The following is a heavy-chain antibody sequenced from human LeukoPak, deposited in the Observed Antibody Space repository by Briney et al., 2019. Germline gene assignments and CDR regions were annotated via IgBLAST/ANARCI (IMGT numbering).Heavy chain of an antibody. CDR1: GFTLCRYE. CDR3: ARLYSSSSGKAFDI. V-gene: IGHV3-48*03. Sequence: GGSLRLSCAPSGFTLCRYEMNCARQAPGKGVEWVSYIRSGRAIYYAGSVKGRFTSSRANAKNSRYLQMNSLAAEDTAGYYCARLYSSSSGKAFDIWGQGTMVTVSS. CDR2: IRSGRAI. J-gene: IGHJ3*02. D-gene: IGHD6-6*01.